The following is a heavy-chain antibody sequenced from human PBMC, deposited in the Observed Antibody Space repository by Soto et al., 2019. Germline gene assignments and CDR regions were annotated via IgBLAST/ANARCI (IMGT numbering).Heavy chain of an antibody. CDR1: GFTFSTTW. Sequence: VGSLRLSCGASGFTFSTTWMHWVRQSPGKGLVWVSRSNHDGSNTNYADFVKGRFTISRDNAKNTLYLQMNRLRGDDTAVYYCARDTKWGSGRFDPWGQGTLVTVS. CDR3: ARDTKWGSGRFDP. V-gene: IGHV3-74*01. D-gene: IGHD3-10*01. CDR2: SNHDGSNT. J-gene: IGHJ5*02.